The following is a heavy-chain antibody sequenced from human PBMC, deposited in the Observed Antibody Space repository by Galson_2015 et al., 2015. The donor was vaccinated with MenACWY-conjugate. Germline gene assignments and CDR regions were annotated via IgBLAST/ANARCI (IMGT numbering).Heavy chain of an antibody. V-gene: IGHV4-39*01. CDR1: GGSISSSGYY. Sequence: SETLSLTCTVSGGSISSSGYYWDWIRQPPGRGLEWIGTIYYSGSTYYNSSLKSRVTISVDTSQNQFSLNLSSVTAADTAMYYCARHDRTAPARSGAFDISGRGTMVTVSS. D-gene: IGHD2-2*01. J-gene: IGHJ3*02. CDR2: IYYSGST. CDR3: ARHDRTAPARSGAFDI.